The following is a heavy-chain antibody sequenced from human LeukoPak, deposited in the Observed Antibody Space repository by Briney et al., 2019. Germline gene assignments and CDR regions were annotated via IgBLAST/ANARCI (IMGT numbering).Heavy chain of an antibody. Sequence: GGSLRLSCAASGFTFSDYYMSWIRLAPGKGLEWVSAISGSGGSTYYADSVKGRFTISRDNSKNTLYLQMNSLRAEDTAVYYCAKEGSYYVSWGQGTLVTVSS. J-gene: IGHJ4*02. CDR1: GFTFSDYY. V-gene: IGHV3-23*01. CDR3: AKEGSYYVS. CDR2: ISGSGGST.